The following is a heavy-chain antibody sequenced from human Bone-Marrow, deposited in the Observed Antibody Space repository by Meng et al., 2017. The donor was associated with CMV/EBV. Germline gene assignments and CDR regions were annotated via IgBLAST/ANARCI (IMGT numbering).Heavy chain of an antibody. CDR1: GFTFSSYE. D-gene: IGHD1-14*01. J-gene: IGHJ4*02. CDR3: ARDRKPGY. Sequence: GGSLRLSCAASGFTFSSYEMNWVRQAPGKGLEWVSYISSSGSTIYYADSVKGRFTISRDNAKNSLYLQMNGLKTEDTAVYYCARDRKPGYWGQGTLVTVSS. V-gene: IGHV3-48*03. CDR2: ISSSGSTI.